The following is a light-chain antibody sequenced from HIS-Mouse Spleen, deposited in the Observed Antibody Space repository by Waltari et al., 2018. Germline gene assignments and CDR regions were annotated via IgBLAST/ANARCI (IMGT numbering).Light chain of an antibody. Sequence: QSVLTQPPSVSAAPGQKVTISCPGSSSNIGNTSVPWYQQLPGTAPKPRIYDNNKRPSGMPDRFSGSKSGTSATLGITGLQTGDEADYYCGTWDSSLSAWVFGGGTKLTVL. V-gene: IGLV1-51*01. J-gene: IGLJ3*02. CDR2: DNN. CDR1: SSNIGNTS. CDR3: GTWDSSLSAWV.